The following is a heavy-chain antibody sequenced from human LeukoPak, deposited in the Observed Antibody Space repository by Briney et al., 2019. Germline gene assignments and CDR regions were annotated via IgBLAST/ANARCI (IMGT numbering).Heavy chain of an antibody. CDR3: ASRSEEKGAFDI. V-gene: IGHV1-2*04. CDR1: GYTFTSYD. J-gene: IGHJ3*02. CDR2: INPNSGGT. Sequence: ASVKVSCKASGYTFTSYDINWVRQAPGQGLEWMGWINPNSGGTNYAQKFQGWVTMTRDTSISTAYMELSRLRSDDTAVYYCASRSEEKGAFDIWGQGTMVTVSS.